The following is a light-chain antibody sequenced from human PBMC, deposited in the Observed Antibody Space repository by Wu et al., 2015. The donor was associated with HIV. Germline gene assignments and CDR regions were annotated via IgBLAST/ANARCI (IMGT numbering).Light chain of an antibody. J-gene: IGKJ1*01. CDR2: GAS. V-gene: IGKV3-20*01. CDR1: QNVTYNY. Sequence: EIVLTQFPGTLSLSSGERATLSCRSSQNVTYNYLAWYQQKPGQAPRLLIYGASSRTTGIPDRFSGSGSGTDFTLTISRLEPEDLAVYHCQQYGSSPWTFGQGTEGGN. CDR3: QQYGSSPWT.